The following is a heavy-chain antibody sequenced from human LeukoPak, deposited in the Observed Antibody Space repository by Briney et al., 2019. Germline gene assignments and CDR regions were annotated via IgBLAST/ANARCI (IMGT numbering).Heavy chain of an antibody. CDR3: ARDWDSSSWYQAY. D-gene: IGHD6-13*01. CDR1: GFTFSSYS. CDR2: ISSSSSTI. Sequence: GGSLRLSCAASGFTFSSYSMNWVRQAPGKGLEWVSYISSSSSTIYYADSVKGRFTISRDNSKNTLYLQMNSLRAEDTAVYYCARDWDSSSWYQAYWGQGTLVTVSS. J-gene: IGHJ4*02. V-gene: IGHV3-48*01.